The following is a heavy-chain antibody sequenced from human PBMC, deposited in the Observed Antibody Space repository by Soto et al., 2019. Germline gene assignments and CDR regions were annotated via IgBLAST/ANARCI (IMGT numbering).Heavy chain of an antibody. CDR1: GYTFSSYG. J-gene: IGHJ2*01. CDR3: ARGVVVVPATMFRYFDL. CDR2: ISTYNGNT. D-gene: IGHD2-2*01. Sequence: QVQLEQSGAEVKKPGASVKVSCKASGYTFSSYGLSWVRQAPGQGLEWMGWISTYNGNTKYAQKFQGRVTMTTDTSTSTAYMEVRSLRSDDTAMYYGARGVVVVPATMFRYFDLWGRGTRVTVSS. V-gene: IGHV1-18*01.